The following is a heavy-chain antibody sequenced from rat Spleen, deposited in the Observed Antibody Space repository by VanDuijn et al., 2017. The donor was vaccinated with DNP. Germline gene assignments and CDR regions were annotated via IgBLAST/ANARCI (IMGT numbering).Heavy chain of an antibody. Sequence: EVQLVESGGGLVQPGRSLKLSCAVSGFTFSDYAMAWVRQAPTKGLEWVASISTGGTYTYYRDSVQGRFTMSKDNAKSTLYLQMDSLRSEDTATYYCARRYNSFDYWGQGVMVTVSS. J-gene: IGHJ2*01. V-gene: IGHV5-25*01. D-gene: IGHD1-11*01. CDR2: ISTGGTYT. CDR3: ARRYNSFDY. CDR1: GFTFSDYA.